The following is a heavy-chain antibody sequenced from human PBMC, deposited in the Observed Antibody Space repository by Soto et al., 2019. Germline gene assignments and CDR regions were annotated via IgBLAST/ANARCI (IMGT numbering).Heavy chain of an antibody. D-gene: IGHD2-8*01. J-gene: IGHJ6*02. CDR3: ARDRIVQGDYYGMDV. V-gene: IGHV4-61*01. CDR1: GWPVRTLSYH. Sequence: SETLSQTSTNSGWPVRTLSYHWSWIRHSPVMCLEWIGYITYIYYSWSTNYNPSLKSRVTISVDTSKNQFSLKVCSVTAADTAAYYCARDRIVQGDYYGMDVWGQGTTVT. CDR2: ITYIYYSWST.